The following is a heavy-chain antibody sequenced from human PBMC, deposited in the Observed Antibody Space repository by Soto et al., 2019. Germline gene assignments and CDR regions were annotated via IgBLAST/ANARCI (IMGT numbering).Heavy chain of an antibody. CDR2: IIPIFGTA. CDR3: ARRARGYSGYEYYGMDI. V-gene: IGHV1-69*12. J-gene: IGHJ6*02. D-gene: IGHD5-12*01. CDR1: GGTFSSYA. Sequence: QVQLVQSGAEVKKPGSSVKVSCKASGGTFSSYAISWVRQAPGQGLEWMGGIIPIFGTANYAQKFQGRVTIIADESTSTAYMELSSLRSEDTAVYYCARRARGYSGYEYYGMDIWGQGTTVTVSS.